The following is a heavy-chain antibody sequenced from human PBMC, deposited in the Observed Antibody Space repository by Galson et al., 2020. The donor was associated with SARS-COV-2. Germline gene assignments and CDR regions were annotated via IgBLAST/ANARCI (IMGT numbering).Heavy chain of an antibody. CDR3: ASGIVGASTSFDY. CDR2: IYHSGST. D-gene: IGHD1-26*01. J-gene: IGHJ4*02. Sequence: SETLSLTCAVSGGSISSGGYSWSWIRQPPGKGLEWIGYIYHSGSTYYNPSLKSRVTISVDRSKNQFSLKLSSVTAADTAVYYCASGIVGASTSFDYWGQGTLVTVSS. CDR1: GGSISSGGYS. V-gene: IGHV4-30-2*01.